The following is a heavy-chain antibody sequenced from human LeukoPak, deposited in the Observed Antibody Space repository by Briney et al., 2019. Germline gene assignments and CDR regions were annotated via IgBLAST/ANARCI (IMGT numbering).Heavy chain of an antibody. CDR1: GFTFSSYW. J-gene: IGHJ4*02. D-gene: IGHD5-18*01. CDR2: IKKDGSEK. CDR3: ARYLSGVTGYTYGRGIDY. V-gene: IGHV3-7*01. Sequence: GGSLRLSCAASGFTFSSYWMSWVRQAPGKGLEWVAHIKKDGSEKYYVDSVKGRFTISRDNAKTSLYLQMNSLRAEDTALYYCARYLSGVTGYTYGRGIDYWGQGTLVTVSS.